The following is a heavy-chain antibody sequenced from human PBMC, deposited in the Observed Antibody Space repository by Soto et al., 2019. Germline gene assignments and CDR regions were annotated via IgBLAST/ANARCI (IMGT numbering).Heavy chain of an antibody. CDR1: GDSISSSGFY. CDR2: IHYTGST. D-gene: IGHD3-10*01. J-gene: IGHJ6*02. V-gene: IGHV4-31*03. CDR3: ARDHRSLGDYYGMDV. Sequence: KTSETLSLTCPVSGDSISSSGFYWSWIRQHPGKAPEWIGYIHYTGSTSYNPSLKSRLAISLDASKNQFSLSLGSVTSADTAVYYCARDHRSLGDYYGMDVWGQGTTVTVSS.